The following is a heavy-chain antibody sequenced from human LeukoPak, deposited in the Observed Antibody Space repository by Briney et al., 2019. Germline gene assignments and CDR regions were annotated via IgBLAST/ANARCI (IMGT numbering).Heavy chain of an antibody. J-gene: IGHJ5*02. D-gene: IGHD2-2*02. CDR2: IWFDGIKI. Sequence: PGGSLRLSCAASGLTLSNSGMHWVRQAPGKGLEWVAVIWFDGIKIYYADSVKGRFTIARDISKNTLFLQMNNVRAEDTAVYYCAKAGGDCTSSSCYSDWFNPWGQGTLVTVSS. CDR3: AKAGGDCTSSSCYSDWFNP. CDR1: GLTLSNSG. V-gene: IGHV3-33*06.